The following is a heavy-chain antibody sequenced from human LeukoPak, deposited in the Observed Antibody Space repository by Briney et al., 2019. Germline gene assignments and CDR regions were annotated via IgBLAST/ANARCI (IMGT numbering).Heavy chain of an antibody. D-gene: IGHD4-11*01. J-gene: IGHJ4*02. Sequence: SETLSLTCTVSGGSISSHYWSWIRQPPGKGLEWIAYISAIGSINYNPSLKSRVTISLDTSKNQFSLKLSSVTAADTAVYYCARDRDSNYFGYWGQGTLVTVSS. CDR3: ARDRDSNYFGY. CDR2: ISAIGSI. V-gene: IGHV4-4*08. CDR1: GGSISSHY.